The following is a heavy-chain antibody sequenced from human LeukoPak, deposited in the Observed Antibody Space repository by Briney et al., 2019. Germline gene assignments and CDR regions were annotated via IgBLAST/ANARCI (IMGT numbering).Heavy chain of an antibody. Sequence: SETLSLTCTVSGGSISSDYWSWIRQPPGKGLERIGYIYYRGSTNYNPSLKSRVTISVDTSKNQFSLKLSSVTAADTAVYYCARLSGYSSGHYYSDYWGQGTLVTVSS. CDR3: ARLSGYSSGHYYSDY. CDR2: IYYRGST. J-gene: IGHJ4*02. V-gene: IGHV4-59*01. D-gene: IGHD3-22*01. CDR1: GGSISSDY.